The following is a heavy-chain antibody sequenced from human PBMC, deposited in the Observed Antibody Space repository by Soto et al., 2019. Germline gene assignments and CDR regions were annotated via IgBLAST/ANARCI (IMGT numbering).Heavy chain of an antibody. J-gene: IGHJ6*02. CDR3: ARAIAVAGDYYYYGMDV. D-gene: IGHD6-19*01. CDR1: GYTFTSYG. V-gene: IGHV1-18*04. CDR2: ISAYNGNT. Sequence: QVQLVQSGAEVKKPGASVKVSCKASGYTFTSYGISWVRQAPGQGLEWMGWISAYNGNTNYAQKLQGRVTMTTDTPTSTAYMELRSLRSDDTAVYYCARAIAVAGDYYYYGMDVWGQGTTVTVSS.